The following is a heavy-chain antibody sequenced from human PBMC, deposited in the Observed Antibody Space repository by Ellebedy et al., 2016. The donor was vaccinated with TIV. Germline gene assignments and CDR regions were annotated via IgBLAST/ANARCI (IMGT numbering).Heavy chain of an antibody. CDR3: ARKSGDGFDY. Sequence: PGGSLRLSCAASGFTFSGSWMHWVRQAPGTGLVWVSRISSDGSNTIYADSVKGRFTISRDNAKNTLYLEMNGLRAEDTAVYYCARKSGDGFDYWGQGTLVTVSS. J-gene: IGHJ4*02. CDR2: ISSDGSNT. CDR1: GFTFSGSW. D-gene: IGHD1-26*01. V-gene: IGHV3-74*01.